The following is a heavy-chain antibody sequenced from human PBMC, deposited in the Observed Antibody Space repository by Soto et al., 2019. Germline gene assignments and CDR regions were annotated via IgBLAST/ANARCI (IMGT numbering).Heavy chain of an antibody. Sequence: GGSLRLSCAASGFTFSDYAMTWVRQAPGKGLEWVSALTPGGGDTYYADSVKGRFTISRDNSKNTLYLQMNSLRGDDTAVYYCAKDSPVSGNYQDLDHWGQGTLVTVSS. J-gene: IGHJ4*02. CDR2: LTPGGGDT. D-gene: IGHD1-26*01. CDR3: AKDSPVSGNYQDLDH. V-gene: IGHV3-23*01. CDR1: GFTFSDYA.